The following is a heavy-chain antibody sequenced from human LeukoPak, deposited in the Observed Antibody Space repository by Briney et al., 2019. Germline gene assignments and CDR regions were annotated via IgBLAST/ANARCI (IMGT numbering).Heavy chain of an antibody. Sequence: SQTFSLTCAISGDSVSSNSAAWNWIRQSPSRGLEWLGRTYYRSKWYTYYAASVKSRIAINRDTSKNQFSLQLNSVTPEDTAVYYCARSTGPIDYWGQGTLVTVSS. V-gene: IGHV6-1*01. D-gene: IGHD1-1*01. CDR2: TYYRSKWYT. J-gene: IGHJ4*02. CDR1: GDSVSSNSAA. CDR3: ARSTGPIDY.